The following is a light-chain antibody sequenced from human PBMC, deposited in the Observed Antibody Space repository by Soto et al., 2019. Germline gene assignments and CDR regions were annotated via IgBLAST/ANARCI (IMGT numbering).Light chain of an antibody. Sequence: QAVVTQPPSVSGAPGQRVTISCTGSGSTFGAGYDVHWYQQLPGTAPKLLIYDNTNRPSGVPDRFSGSKSGTSASLAISGLQAEDEADYYCQSYDSTSRVLFGGGTKVTVL. J-gene: IGLJ2*01. CDR3: QSYDSTSRVL. V-gene: IGLV1-40*01. CDR2: DNT. CDR1: GSTFGAGYD.